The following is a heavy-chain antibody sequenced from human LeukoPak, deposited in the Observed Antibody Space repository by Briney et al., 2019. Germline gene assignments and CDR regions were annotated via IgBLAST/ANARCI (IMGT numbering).Heavy chain of an antibody. CDR1: GGSISSSSYY. CDR3: ARDTGGRGRLDAFDI. V-gene: IGHV4-39*07. Sequence: PSETLSLTCTVSGGSISSSSYYWGWLRQPPGKGLEWIGSIYYSGSTYYNPSLKSRVTMSVDKSKNQFSLKLSSVTAADTAIYYCARDTGGRGRLDAFDIWGQGTMVTVSS. CDR2: IYYSGST. J-gene: IGHJ3*02. D-gene: IGHD3-10*01.